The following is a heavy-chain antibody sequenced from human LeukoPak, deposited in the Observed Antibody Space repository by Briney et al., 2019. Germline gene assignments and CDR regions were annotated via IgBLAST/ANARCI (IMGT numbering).Heavy chain of an antibody. V-gene: IGHV3-20*04. D-gene: IGHD4-17*01. J-gene: IGHJ3*02. Sequence: GGSLRLSCAASGFTFDDYGMSWVRQAPGKGLEWVSGINWNGGSTGYADSVKGRFTISRDNAKNSLYLQMNSLRAEDTAVYYCAREVTVITKNALDIWGQGTMVTVSS. CDR1: GFTFDDYG. CDR2: INWNGGST. CDR3: AREVTVITKNALDI.